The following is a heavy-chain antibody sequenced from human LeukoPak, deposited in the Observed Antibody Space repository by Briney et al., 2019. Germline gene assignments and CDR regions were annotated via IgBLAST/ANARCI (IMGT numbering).Heavy chain of an antibody. V-gene: IGHV3-21*01. CDR3: ARIAVADNLFDY. CDR2: ISSSGTYI. CDR1: AFTFSGYS. J-gene: IGHJ4*02. Sequence: GGSLRLPCAASAFTFSGYSMTWVRQAPGKGLEWVSSISSSGTYIYYADSVKGRFTISRDNAKNSLYLQMNSLRAEDTAVYYCARIAVADNLFDYWGQGTLVTVSS. D-gene: IGHD6-19*01.